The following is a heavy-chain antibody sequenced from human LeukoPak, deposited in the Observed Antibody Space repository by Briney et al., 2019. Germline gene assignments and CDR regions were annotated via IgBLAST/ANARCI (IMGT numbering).Heavy chain of an antibody. CDR2: VRDDGNRK. D-gene: IGHD6-19*01. CDR3: PKEERSSGWSYYSYIDV. CDR1: GFNFSSYG. Sequence: GGSLRLSCAASGFNFSSYGIHWVRKAPGKGLGWVAFVRDDGNRKYYADPVKGRFTVSRDNSKTTLYLQMTSLRAEDPAVYSCPKEERSSGWSYYSYIDVWGTGTTVTV. V-gene: IGHV3-30*02. J-gene: IGHJ6*03.